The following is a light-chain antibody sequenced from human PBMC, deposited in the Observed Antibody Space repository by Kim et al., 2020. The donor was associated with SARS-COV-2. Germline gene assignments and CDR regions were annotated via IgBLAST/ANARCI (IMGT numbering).Light chain of an antibody. CDR1: SSNIAYNT. CDR3: AAWDDSLNAWV. Sequence: QSVLTQPPSASGTPGQRVTISCSGSSSNIAYNTVSWYQQLPGTAPKLLIYTNNQRPSGVPDRFSGSKSGTSASLAISGLQSEDEGDYYCAAWDDSLNAWVFGGGTQLTVL. V-gene: IGLV1-44*01. CDR2: TNN. J-gene: IGLJ3*02.